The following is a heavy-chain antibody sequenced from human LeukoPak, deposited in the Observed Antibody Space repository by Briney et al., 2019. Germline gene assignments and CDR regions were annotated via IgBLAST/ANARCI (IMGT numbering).Heavy chain of an antibody. CDR1: GFSFSSYA. V-gene: IGHV3-23*01. J-gene: IGHJ4*02. CDR3: AKASGYAAVAGTDY. Sequence: PGGSLRLSCAASGFSFSSYAMGWVRQAPGKGLEWVSAITDSGGDTYHADSVTGRFTISRDNAKNSLYLQMNGLRAEDTALYYCAKASGYAAVAGTDYWGQGTLVTVSS. D-gene: IGHD6-19*01. CDR2: ITDSGGDT.